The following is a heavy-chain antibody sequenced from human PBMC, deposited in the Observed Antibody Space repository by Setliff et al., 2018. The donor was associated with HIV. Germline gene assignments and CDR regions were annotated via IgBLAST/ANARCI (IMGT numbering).Heavy chain of an antibody. J-gene: IGHJ6*03. V-gene: IGHV4-38-2*01. D-gene: IGHD2-21*02. Sequence: SETLSLTCAVPGYAITSGFYWGWIRQPPGKGLEWIGSIYHSGTTYYNPSLKSRVTISTGTSNNQFSLTLSSVTAADTAVYYCARGVLITKRVTQTGGYYYYTDVWGKGTTVTVSS. CDR3: ARGVLITKRVTQTGGYYYYTDV. CDR2: IYHSGTT. CDR1: GYAITSGFY.